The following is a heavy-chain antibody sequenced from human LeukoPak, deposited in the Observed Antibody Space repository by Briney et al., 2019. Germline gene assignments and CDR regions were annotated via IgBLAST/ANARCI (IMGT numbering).Heavy chain of an antibody. V-gene: IGHV3-23*01. J-gene: IGHJ4*02. D-gene: IGHD6-19*01. CDR1: GFTFSSYA. CDR2: ISGSGDRT. CDR3: AKGPLIEVAGTTWDY. Sequence: GGSLRLSCAASGFTFSSYAMSWVRQAPGKGLEWVSAISGSGDRTYYADSVKGRFTISRDNSKNTLYLQMNSLRAEDTAIYNCAKGPLIEVAGTTWDYWGQGTLVTVSS.